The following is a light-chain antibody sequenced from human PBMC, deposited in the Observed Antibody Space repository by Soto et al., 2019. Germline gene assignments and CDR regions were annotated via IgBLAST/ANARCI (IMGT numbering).Light chain of an antibody. V-gene: IGKV1-39*01. CDR3: QQSYSTPPIT. J-gene: IGKJ5*01. Sequence: DIQMTQSPSTLSASVGDTVTVTCRASQSVSGWLAWYQQKPGKAPKLLIYAASSLQSGVPSRFSGSGSGTDFTLTISSLQPEDFATYYCQQSYSTPPITFGQGTRLEIK. CDR2: AAS. CDR1: QSVSGW.